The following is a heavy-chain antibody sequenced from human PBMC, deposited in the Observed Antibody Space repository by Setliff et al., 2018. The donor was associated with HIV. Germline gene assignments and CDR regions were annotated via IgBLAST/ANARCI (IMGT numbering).Heavy chain of an antibody. V-gene: IGHV4-34*01. CDR1: GGSFSGYY. J-gene: IGHJ3*01. CDR2: INHSGST. Sequence: PSETLSLTCAVYGGSFSGYYWSWIRQPPGKGLEWIGEINHSGSTNYNPSLKSRVTISVDTSKNQFSLKLSSVTAADTAVYYCARDFYYDSSVAYLGVWGQGTMVTVSS. D-gene: IGHD3-22*01. CDR3: ARDFYYDSSVAYLGV.